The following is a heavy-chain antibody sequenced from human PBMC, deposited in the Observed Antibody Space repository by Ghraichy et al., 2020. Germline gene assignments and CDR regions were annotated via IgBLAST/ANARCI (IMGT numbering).Heavy chain of an antibody. CDR1: GFTFSSYA. Sequence: LSLTCAASGFTFSSYAMSWVRQAPGKGLEWVSAISGSGGSTYYADSVKGRFTISRDNSKNTLYLQMNSLRAEDTAVYYCAHGDSYFDYWGQGTLVTVSS. J-gene: IGHJ4*02. D-gene: IGHD4-17*01. CDR3: AHGDSYFDY. V-gene: IGHV3-23*01. CDR2: ISGSGGST.